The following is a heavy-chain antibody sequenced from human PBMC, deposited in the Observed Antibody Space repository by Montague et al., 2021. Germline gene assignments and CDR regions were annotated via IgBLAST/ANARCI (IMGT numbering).Heavy chain of an antibody. CDR3: AREKWQLDF. J-gene: IGHJ4*02. CDR1: GFIFSDYY. V-gene: IGHV3-7*01. CDR2: IFHDGSDR. D-gene: IGHD2-8*01. Sequence: SLSLSWAGSGFIFSDYYLDWVRQAPGKGLEWVANIFHDGSDRNYVDSVRGRFTISRDNAKNSLYLQMSSLGAEDTAVYYCAREKWQLDFWGQGTLVTVSS.